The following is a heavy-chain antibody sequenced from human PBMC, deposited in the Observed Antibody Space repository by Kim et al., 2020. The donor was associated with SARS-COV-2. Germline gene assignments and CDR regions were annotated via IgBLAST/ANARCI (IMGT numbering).Heavy chain of an antibody. CDR1: GYTFTGYY. D-gene: IGHD2-2*01. CDR3: ARGGVVVPAVNPRDSWFDP. J-gene: IGHJ5*02. CDR2: INPNSGGT. Sequence: ASVKVSCKASGYTFTGYYMHWVRQAPGQGLEWMGWINPNSGGTNYAQKFQGRVTMTRDTSISTAYMELSRLRSDDTAVYYCARGGVVVPAVNPRDSWFDPWGQGTLVTVSS. V-gene: IGHV1-2*02.